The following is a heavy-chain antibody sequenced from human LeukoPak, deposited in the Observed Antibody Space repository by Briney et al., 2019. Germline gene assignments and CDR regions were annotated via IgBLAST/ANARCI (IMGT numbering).Heavy chain of an antibody. V-gene: IGHV3-30*04. CDR3: AREIFRGVAPEY. CDR2: IKSDGRQK. D-gene: IGHD3-10*01. J-gene: IGHJ4*02. Sequence: GGSQRLSCAASGLTFSNYAMNWVRQAPGKGLEWVAVIKSDGRQKYYADSVKGRFTISRDTSKNTLDLEMNSLRVEDTAVYYCAREIFRGVAPEYWGEGTLVTLFS. CDR1: GLTFSNYA.